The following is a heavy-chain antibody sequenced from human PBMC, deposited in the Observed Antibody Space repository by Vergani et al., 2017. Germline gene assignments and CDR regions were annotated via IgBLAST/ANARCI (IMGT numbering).Heavy chain of an antibody. J-gene: IGHJ4*02. Sequence: QVQLVESGGGVVQPGRSPRLSCAASGFTFSSYGMHWVRQAPGKGLEWVAVISYDGSNKYYADSVKGRFTISRDNSKNTLYLQMNSLRAEDTAVYYCAKDLGGNSNSWGQGTLVTVSS. CDR1: GFTFSSYG. CDR2: ISYDGSNK. CDR3: AKDLGGNSNS. D-gene: IGHD4-11*01. V-gene: IGHV3-30*18.